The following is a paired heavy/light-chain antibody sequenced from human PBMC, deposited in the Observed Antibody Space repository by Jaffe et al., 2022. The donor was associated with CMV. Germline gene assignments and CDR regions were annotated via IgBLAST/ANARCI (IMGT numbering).Light chain of an antibody. Sequence: EIVLTQSPDFQSVTPKEKVTITCRASQSVGSSLHWYQQKPDQSPQLLIKFASQSLPGVPSRFSGRGSGTDFTLTIYYLEPEDAAIYYCHQSSSLPFTFGPGTKVDIK. CDR1: QSVGSS. CDR3: HQSSSLPFT. CDR2: FAS. V-gene: IGKV6-21*01. J-gene: IGKJ3*01.
Heavy chain of an antibody. Sequence: EVQLVESGGGLMQPGGSLRLFCAVSGFTVGDNYMNWVRQAPGKGLEWVTTMFRDGRTHYADFVEGRFSISRDNFENMVYLQMDSLRAEDTAVYYCTRGDRVSGWSDAFDVWGQGTKVTVSS. D-gene: IGHD6-13*01. J-gene: IGHJ3*01. CDR2: MFRDGRT. CDR1: GFTVGDNY. CDR3: TRGDRVSGWSDAFDV. V-gene: IGHV3-53*01.